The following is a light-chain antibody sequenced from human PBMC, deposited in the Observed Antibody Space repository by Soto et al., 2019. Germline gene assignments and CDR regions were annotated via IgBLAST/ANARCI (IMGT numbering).Light chain of an antibody. J-gene: IGKJ1*01. Sequence: IEMTQSPATLSLAPGARVTLSCRASALVSTNLAWYQQKAGQAPRLLIYAASTRATGIPARFSGSGSGTEFTLTISSLQSEDFAVYYWQQYSIWRTFGQGTKVDIK. CDR3: QQYSIWRT. CDR1: ALVSTN. CDR2: AAS. V-gene: IGKV3-15*01.